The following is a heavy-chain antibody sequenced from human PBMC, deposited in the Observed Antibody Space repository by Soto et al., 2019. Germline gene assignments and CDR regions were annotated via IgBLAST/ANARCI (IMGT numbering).Heavy chain of an antibody. Sequence: QVQLVQSGAEVKKPGSSVKVSCKASGGTFSSYAISWVRQAPGQGLEWMGGIIPIFGTANYAQKFQGRVTXXXDXSXXXXXMELSSLRSEDTAVYYCARADSSGWYRGKYYFDYWGQGTLVTVSS. CDR1: GGTFSSYA. J-gene: IGHJ4*02. CDR2: IIPIFGTA. D-gene: IGHD6-19*01. CDR3: ARADSSGWYRGKYYFDY. V-gene: IGHV1-69*01.